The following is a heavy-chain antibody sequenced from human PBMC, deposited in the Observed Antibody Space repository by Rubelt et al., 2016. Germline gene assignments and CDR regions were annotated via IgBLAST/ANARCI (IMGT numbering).Heavy chain of an antibody. CDR1: GYTFTSYG. D-gene: IGHD5-24*01. J-gene: IGHJ3*02. Sequence: QVQLVQSGAEVKKPGASVKVSCKASGYTFTSYGISWVRQAPGQGLEWMGWISAYNGKPNYAQKLQGRVTMTTATSTSTAYMELRSLRSDDTAVYYCARRDGYNWDDAFDIWGQGTMVTVSS. CDR3: ARRDGYNWDDAFDI. V-gene: IGHV1-18*01. CDR2: ISAYNGKP.